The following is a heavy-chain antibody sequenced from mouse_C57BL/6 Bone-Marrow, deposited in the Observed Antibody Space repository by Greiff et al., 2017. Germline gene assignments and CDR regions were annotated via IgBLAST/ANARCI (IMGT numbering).Heavy chain of an antibody. J-gene: IGHJ4*01. Sequence: VQLKQSGAELVKPGASVKLSCKASGYTFNSYWMHWVKQRPGQGLEWIGMIDPNSGSTDYNEKFKSKATLKVDKSSSTAYMKLSGLTSEDSAVYYCSRDRVRRYYARDYWGQGTTVTVSS. CDR3: SRDRVRRYYARDY. CDR2: IDPNSGST. D-gene: IGHD5-1*01. CDR1: GYTFNSYW. V-gene: IGHV1-64*01.